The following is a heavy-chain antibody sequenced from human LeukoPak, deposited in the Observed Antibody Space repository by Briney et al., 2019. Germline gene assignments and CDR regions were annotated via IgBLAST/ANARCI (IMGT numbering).Heavy chain of an antibody. V-gene: IGHV5-51*01. CDR1: GYSFTTYW. D-gene: IGHD1-26*01. J-gene: IGHJ4*02. Sequence: GESLKIPCKGSGYSFTTYWIGWVRQMPGKDLEWMGIIYPGDSDTRYSPSFQGQVTISADKSISTAYLQWSSLKASDTAMYYCARHQIVGATRSPFDYWGQGPLVTVSS. CDR3: ARHQIVGATRSPFDY. CDR2: IYPGDSDT.